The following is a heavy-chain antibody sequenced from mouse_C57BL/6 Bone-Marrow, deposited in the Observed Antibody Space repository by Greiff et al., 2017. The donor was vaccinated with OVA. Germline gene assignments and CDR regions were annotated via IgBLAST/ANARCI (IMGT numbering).Heavy chain of an antibody. CDR2: ISNGGGST. Sequence: DVHLVESGGGLVQPGGSLKLSCAASGFTFSDYYMYWVRQTPEKRLEWVAYISNGGGSTYYPDTVKGRFTISRDNAKNTLYLQMSRLKSEDTAMYYCARHPHYYGSSYDWYFDVWGTGTTVTVSS. J-gene: IGHJ1*03. D-gene: IGHD1-1*01. CDR1: GFTFSDYY. V-gene: IGHV5-12*01. CDR3: ARHPHYYGSSYDWYFDV.